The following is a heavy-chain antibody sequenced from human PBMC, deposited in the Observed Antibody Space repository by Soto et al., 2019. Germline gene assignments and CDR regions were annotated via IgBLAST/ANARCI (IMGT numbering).Heavy chain of an antibody. CDR3: APPHDYDDCLDS. Sequence: QVQFVQSGDEVKKPGASVKVSCKTSGYTFTSYNIPWVRQAPGQRLEWMGWINVGNGNTRYSQKFQGRLTLTRDTPGNTAYLELISLIAEAADVYYFAPPHDYDDCLDSWGHGTLVTVSS. D-gene: IGHD4-17*01. CDR1: GYTFTSYN. V-gene: IGHV1-3*01. J-gene: IGHJ4*01. CDR2: INVGNGNT.